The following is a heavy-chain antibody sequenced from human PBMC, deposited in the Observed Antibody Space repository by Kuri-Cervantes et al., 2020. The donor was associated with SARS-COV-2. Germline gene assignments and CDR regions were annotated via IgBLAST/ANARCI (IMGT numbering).Heavy chain of an antibody. V-gene: IGHV3-23*01. Sequence: GGSLRLSCAASGFTFSSYAMSWVRQAPGKGLEWVSAISGSGGSTYYADSVKDRFTISRDNSKNTLYLQMNSLRAEDTAVYYCAKDLHSNYYYYYMDVWGKGTTVTVSS. D-gene: IGHD4-11*01. J-gene: IGHJ6*03. CDR3: AKDLHSNYYYYYMDV. CDR1: GFTFSSYA. CDR2: ISGSGGST.